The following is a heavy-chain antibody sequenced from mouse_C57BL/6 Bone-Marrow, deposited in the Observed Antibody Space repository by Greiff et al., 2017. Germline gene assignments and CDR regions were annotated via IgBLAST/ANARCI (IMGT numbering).Heavy chain of an antibody. V-gene: IGHV5-6*02. CDR2: ISSGGSYT. J-gene: IGHJ1*03. CDR3: AKYYGSGHWYFDV. CDR1: GFTFSSYG. D-gene: IGHD1-1*01. Sequence: EVMLVESGGDLVKPGGSLKLSCAASGFTFSSYGMSWVRQTPDKRLEWVATISSGGSYTYYPDSVKGRFTISRDNAKNTLYLQMSSLKSEDTSMYYCAKYYGSGHWYFDVWGTGTTVTVAS.